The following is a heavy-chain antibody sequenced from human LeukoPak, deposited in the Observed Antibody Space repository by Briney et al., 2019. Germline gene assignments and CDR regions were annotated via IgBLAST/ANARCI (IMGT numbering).Heavy chain of an antibody. CDR1: GYRFTSYW. Sequence: GESLKISCKGPGYRFTSYWIGWVRQMPGKGLEWMGIIYTDDPDTRYSPSFQGQVTISVDKSISTAYLQWRSLKASDSAMYFCARGPVGHHFDYWGQGTLVTVSS. J-gene: IGHJ4*02. CDR2: IYTDDPDT. V-gene: IGHV5-51*01. CDR3: ARGPVGHHFDY.